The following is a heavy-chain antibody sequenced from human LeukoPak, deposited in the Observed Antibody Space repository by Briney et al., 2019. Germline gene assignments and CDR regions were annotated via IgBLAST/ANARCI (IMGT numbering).Heavy chain of an antibody. J-gene: IGHJ4*02. Sequence: GRSLRLSCAASGLTFSSYGMHWVRQAPGKGLEWVAVISYDGSNKYYADSVKGRFTISRDNSKNTLYLQMNSLRAEDTAVYYCARNLGADGYNLFDYWGQGTLVTVSS. CDR3: ARNLGADGYNLFDY. V-gene: IGHV3-30*03. CDR1: GLTFSSYG. CDR2: ISYDGSNK. D-gene: IGHD5-24*01.